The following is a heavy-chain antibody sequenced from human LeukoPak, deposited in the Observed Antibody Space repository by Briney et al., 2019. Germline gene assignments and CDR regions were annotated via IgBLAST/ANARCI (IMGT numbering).Heavy chain of an antibody. CDR2: IYTSGST. D-gene: IGHD2-2*01. J-gene: IGHJ3*02. CDR1: GGSISSYY. V-gene: IGHV4-4*07. Sequence: SETLSLTCTVSGGSISSYYWSWIRQPAGKGLEWIGRIYTSGSTNYNPSLKSRVTMSVDTSKNQFSLKLSSVTAADTAVYYCARAGVICSSTSCYSDSDDAFDIRGQGTMVTVSS. CDR3: ARAGVICSSTSCYSDSDDAFDI.